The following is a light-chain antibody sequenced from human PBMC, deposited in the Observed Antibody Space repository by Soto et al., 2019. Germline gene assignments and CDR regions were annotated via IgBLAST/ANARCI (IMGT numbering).Light chain of an antibody. CDR3: CSYAGSSTHVV. CDR2: EGS. J-gene: IGLJ2*01. V-gene: IGLV2-23*01. CDR1: SSDVGSYNL. Sequence: QSALTQPASVSGSPGQSITSSFTGTSSDVGSYNLVSWYQQHPGKAPNLMIYEGSKRPSGVSNRVSGSKSGNTASLTISGLQAEYEADYYCCSYAGSSTHVVFGEGTKLTVL.